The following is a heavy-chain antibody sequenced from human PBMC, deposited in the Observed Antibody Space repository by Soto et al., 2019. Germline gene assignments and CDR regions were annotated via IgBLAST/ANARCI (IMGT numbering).Heavy chain of an antibody. CDR2: IKQDGSEK. Sequence: GGSLRLSCAASGFTFSSYWMSWVRQAPGKGLEWVANIKQDGSEKYYVDSVKGRFTISRDNAKNSLYLQMNSLRAEDTAIYYCTREPYVDAAMDFDYWGQGTLVTVSS. CDR3: TREPYVDAAMDFDY. CDR1: GFTFSSYW. D-gene: IGHD5-18*01. V-gene: IGHV3-7*01. J-gene: IGHJ4*02.